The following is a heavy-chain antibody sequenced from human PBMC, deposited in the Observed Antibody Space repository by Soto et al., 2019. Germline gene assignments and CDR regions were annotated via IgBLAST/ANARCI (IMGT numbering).Heavy chain of an antibody. Sequence: QVQLVQSGAEVKKPGASVKVSCKASGYTFTSYGISWVRQAPGQGLEWMGWISAYNGNTNYAQKLQGRVPMATDTSTSKADMELRSLGSDDTAVDYWARDQGRLDYYGMDVWGQGTTVTVSS. CDR1: GYTFTSYG. CDR3: ARDQGRLDYYGMDV. CDR2: ISAYNGNT. J-gene: IGHJ6*02. D-gene: IGHD2-21*01. V-gene: IGHV1-18*01.